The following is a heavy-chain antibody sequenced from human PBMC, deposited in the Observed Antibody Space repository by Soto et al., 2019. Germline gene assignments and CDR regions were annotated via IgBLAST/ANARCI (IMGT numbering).Heavy chain of an antibody. CDR1: GLTFSNYN. J-gene: IGHJ5*02. V-gene: IGHV3-21*01. CDR3: AREEGYYYGSGSYH. CDR2: ISTSSSYI. D-gene: IGHD3-10*01. Sequence: GGSLRLSCAASGLTFSNYNMIWVRQAPGKGLEWVSSISTSSSYISYADSVKGRFTISRDNAKNSLYLQMNSLRAEDTAVYYCAREEGYYYGSGSYHWGQGTLVTVSS.